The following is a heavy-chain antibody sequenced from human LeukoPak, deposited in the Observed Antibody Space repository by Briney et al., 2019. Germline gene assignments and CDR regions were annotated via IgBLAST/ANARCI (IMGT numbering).Heavy chain of an antibody. CDR1: GFTSGDYA. CDR3: ARGRAGSHLQLTFDD. Sequence: GRSLRLSCTASGFTSGDYAMSWFRQAPGKGLEWVSFIRRNSYGGTAEYAASVKGRFTMSRDDSRSIAYLQMNSLESEDTAVYFCARGRAGSHLQLTFDDWGQGTLVTVSS. CDR2: IRRNSYGGTA. V-gene: IGHV3-49*03. J-gene: IGHJ4*02. D-gene: IGHD5-24*01.